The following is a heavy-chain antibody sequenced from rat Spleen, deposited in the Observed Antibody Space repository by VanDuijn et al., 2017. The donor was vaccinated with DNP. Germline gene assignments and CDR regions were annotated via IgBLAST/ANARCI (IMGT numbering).Heavy chain of an antibody. J-gene: IGHJ2*01. CDR1: GFTFSEHA. Sequence: EVQLVESGGGFVQPGRSLKLSCAASGFTFSEHAMAWVRQAPKKGLEWVATISSDGSDTYYRDSVKGRFTISRDNAKSTLYLQMDSLRSEDTATYYCTSNPHIRTAAPFDYWGQGVMVTVSS. D-gene: IGHD3-8*01. CDR2: ISSDGSDT. CDR3: TSNPHIRTAAPFDY. V-gene: IGHV5-17*01.